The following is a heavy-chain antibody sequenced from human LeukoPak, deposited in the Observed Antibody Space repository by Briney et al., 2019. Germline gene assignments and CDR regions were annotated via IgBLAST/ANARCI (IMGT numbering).Heavy chain of an antibody. Sequence: GGSLRLSCAASGFTFSDYYMSWIRQAPGKGLDWVSYISASSSTIYYADSVQGRLTISRDNAKNSLYLQMNSLRAEDTAVYYCARVQYGSGSPFDYWGQGTLVTVSS. V-gene: IGHV3-11*04. CDR3: ARVQYGSGSPFDY. CDR1: GFTFSDYY. CDR2: ISASSSTI. J-gene: IGHJ4*02. D-gene: IGHD3-10*01.